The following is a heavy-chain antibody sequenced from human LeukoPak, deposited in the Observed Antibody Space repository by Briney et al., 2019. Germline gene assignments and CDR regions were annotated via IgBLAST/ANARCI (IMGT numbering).Heavy chain of an antibody. CDR1: GYTFTGYY. Sequence: SVKVSCKASGYTFTGYYMHWVRQAPGQGLEWMGWINPNSGGTNYAQKFQGRVTMTRDTSISTAYMELSRLRSDDTAVYYCARGTRITMVRGVITPSPYWGQGTLVTVSS. CDR2: INPNSGGT. CDR3: ARGTRITMVRGVITPSPY. D-gene: IGHD3-10*01. V-gene: IGHV1-2*02. J-gene: IGHJ4*02.